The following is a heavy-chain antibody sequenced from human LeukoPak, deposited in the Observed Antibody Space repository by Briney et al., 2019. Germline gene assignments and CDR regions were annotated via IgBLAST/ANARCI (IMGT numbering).Heavy chain of an antibody. CDR3: ARARKDGGNSYYGMDV. CDR1: GYTFTSYY. J-gene: IGHJ6*02. D-gene: IGHD4-23*01. Sequence: ASVKVSCKASGYTFTSYYMHWVRQAPGQGLEWMGIINPSGGSTSYAQKFQGRVTMTRDTSTSTVYMELSSLRSEDTAVYYCARARKDGGNSYYGMDVWGQGTTVTVSS. V-gene: IGHV1-46*01. CDR2: INPSGGST.